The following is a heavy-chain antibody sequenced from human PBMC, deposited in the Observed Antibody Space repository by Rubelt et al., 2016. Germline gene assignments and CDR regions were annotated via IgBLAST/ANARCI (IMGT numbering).Heavy chain of an antibody. Sequence: QVQLVQSGAEVKKPGSSVKVSCKASGGTFITFSNSGINWVRQAPGQGLEWMGGIIPTFGTANYAQKFQGRVAITADRSTRTAYMELSSLRSEDTAMYYCARAQGYSYVGSTWDYWGQGTLVTVSS. J-gene: IGHJ4*02. CDR2: IIPTFGTA. CDR3: ARAQGYSYVGSTWDY. V-gene: IGHV1-69*06. CDR1: GGTFITFSNSG. D-gene: IGHD5-18*01.